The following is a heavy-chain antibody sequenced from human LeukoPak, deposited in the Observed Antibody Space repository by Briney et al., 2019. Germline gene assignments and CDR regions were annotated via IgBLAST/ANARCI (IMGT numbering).Heavy chain of an antibody. V-gene: IGHV3-7*01. J-gene: IGHJ4*02. Sequence: ESLRLSCAASGFTFSSYWMSWVRQAPGKGPEWVANIKQDGSEKYYVDSVKGRFTISRDNAKNSLYLQMNRLRAEDTAVYYCARRWWQQLVVTLFDYWGQGTLVTVSS. D-gene: IGHD6-13*01. CDR3: ARRWWQQLVVTLFDY. CDR2: IKQDGSEK. CDR1: GFTFSSYW.